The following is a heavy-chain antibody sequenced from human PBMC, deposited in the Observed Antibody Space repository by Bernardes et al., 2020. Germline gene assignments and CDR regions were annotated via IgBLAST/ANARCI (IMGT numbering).Heavy chain of an antibody. Sequence: ASVKVSCKASGYTFTGYYMHWVRQAPGQGLEWMGWINPNSGGTNYAQKFQGRVTMTRDTSISTAYMELSRLRSDDTSVYYCALLLWFGDPPGFDYWGQGTLITVS. CDR1: GYTFTGYY. CDR2: INPNSGGT. D-gene: IGHD3-10*01. CDR3: ALLLWFGDPPGFDY. V-gene: IGHV1-2*02. J-gene: IGHJ4*02.